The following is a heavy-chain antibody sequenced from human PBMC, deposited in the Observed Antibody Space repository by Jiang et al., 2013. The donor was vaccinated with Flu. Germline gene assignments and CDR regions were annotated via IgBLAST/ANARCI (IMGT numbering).Heavy chain of an antibody. J-gene: IGHJ3*01. V-gene: IGHV5-51*01. CDR3: ARRHQASGNSDAFDV. D-gene: IGHD1-1*01. Sequence: YSPSFQGQVTISGDKSITTAYLQWSSLRASDTAIYYCARRHQASGNSDAFDVWGQGTVVTVSS.